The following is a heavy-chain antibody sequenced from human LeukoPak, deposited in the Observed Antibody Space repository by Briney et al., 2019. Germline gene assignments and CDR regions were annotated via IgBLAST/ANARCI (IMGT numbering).Heavy chain of an antibody. CDR1: GGSFSGYF. CDR2: IYYSGST. CDR3: ARVSLRVRGNEYFDL. J-gene: IGHJ2*01. V-gene: IGHV4-34*01. Sequence: PSETLSLTCAVYGGSFSGYFWSWIRQPPGKGLEWIGSIYYSGSTYYNPSLKSRVTISVDTSKNQFSLKLSSVTAADTAVYYCARVSLRVRGNEYFDLWGRGTLVTVSS. D-gene: IGHD3-10*01.